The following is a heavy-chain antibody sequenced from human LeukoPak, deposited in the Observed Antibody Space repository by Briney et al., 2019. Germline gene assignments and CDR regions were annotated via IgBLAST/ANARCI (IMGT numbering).Heavy chain of an antibody. CDR3: ARDAPEDCTNGVCYTWFDP. D-gene: IGHD2-8*01. J-gene: IGHJ5*02. V-gene: IGHV4-34*01. CDR1: GGSFSGYY. CDR2: INHSGST. Sequence: SETLSLTCAVYGGSFSGYYWGWIRQPPGKGLEWIGEINHSGSTNYNPSLKSRVTISVDTSKNQFSLKLSSVTAADTAVYYCARDAPEDCTNGVCYTWFDPWGQGTLVTVSS.